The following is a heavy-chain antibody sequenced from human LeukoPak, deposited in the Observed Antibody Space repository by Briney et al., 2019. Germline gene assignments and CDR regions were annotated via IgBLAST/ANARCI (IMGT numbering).Heavy chain of an antibody. D-gene: IGHD4-11*01. J-gene: IGHJ3*02. Sequence: AGGSLRLSCAASGFTFSDYYMSWIRQAPGKGLEWVSYISSSGSTIYYADSVKGRFTISRDNAKNSLYLQMNSLRAEDTAVYYCAREGGATVTTDDAFDIWGQGTMVTVSS. CDR1: GFTFSDYY. CDR2: ISSSGSTI. CDR3: AREGGATVTTDDAFDI. V-gene: IGHV3-11*01.